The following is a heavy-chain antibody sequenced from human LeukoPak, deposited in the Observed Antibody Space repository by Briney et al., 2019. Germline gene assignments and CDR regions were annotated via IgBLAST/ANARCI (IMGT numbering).Heavy chain of an antibody. J-gene: IGHJ4*02. V-gene: IGHV3-30*03. CDR1: GFTFSSYG. CDR3: ARDPPYIEQLALGYFDY. D-gene: IGHD6-6*01. Sequence: PGGSLRLSCAASGFTFSSYGMSWVRQAPGKGLEWVAVISYDGSNKYYADSVKGRFTISRDNSKNTLYLQMNSLRAEDTAVYYCARDPPYIEQLALGYFDYWGQGTLVTVSS. CDR2: ISYDGSNK.